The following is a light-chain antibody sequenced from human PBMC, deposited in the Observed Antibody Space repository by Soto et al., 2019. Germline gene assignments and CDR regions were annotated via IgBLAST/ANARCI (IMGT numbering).Light chain of an antibody. CDR3: CSYAGIYTWV. CDR1: SSDVGGHNY. Sequence: QSALTQPRSVSGSPGQSVTITCTGTSSDVGGHNYVSWYQQHPDKAPKLIIYDVTKRPSGVPVRFSASKFGSTASLTISGLQAEDESDYYCCSYAGIYTWVFGGGTQLTVL. J-gene: IGLJ2*01. V-gene: IGLV2-11*01. CDR2: DVT.